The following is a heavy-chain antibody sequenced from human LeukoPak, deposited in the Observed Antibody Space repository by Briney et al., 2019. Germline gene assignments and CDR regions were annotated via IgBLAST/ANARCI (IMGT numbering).Heavy chain of an antibody. CDR1: GVSFNDYY. V-gene: IGHV4-34*01. Sequence: SETLSLTCAVSGVSFNDYYWSWVRQTPGEGLEWIGEINHSGYTNDSPSLKSRVTLSIDTSRKQFSLNLRSVTVADTGIYYCTRMTAGHDYWGQGTLVTVSS. J-gene: IGHJ4*02. D-gene: IGHD2-21*02. CDR2: INHSGYT. CDR3: TRMTAGHDY.